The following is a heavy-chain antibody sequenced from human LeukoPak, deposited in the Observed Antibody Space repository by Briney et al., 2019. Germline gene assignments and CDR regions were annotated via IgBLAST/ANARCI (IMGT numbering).Heavy chain of an antibody. D-gene: IGHD3-16*01. V-gene: IGHV3-7*01. CDR3: ARDWVGXFDP. CDR1: GFNFNGYW. CDR2: TKEDESEK. Sequence: PGGSLRLSCVASGFNFNGYWMSWVRQAPGKGLEWVAKTKEDESEKYYVDSVKGRFTISKDNARNSLYLQMNSLKAEDTAVYYCARDWVGXFDPWGQGTLVTVSS. J-gene: IGHJ5*02.